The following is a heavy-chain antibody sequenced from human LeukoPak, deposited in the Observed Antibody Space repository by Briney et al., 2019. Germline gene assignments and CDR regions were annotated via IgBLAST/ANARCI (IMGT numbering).Heavy chain of an antibody. CDR1: GFTFSNAW. J-gene: IGHJ3*02. V-gene: IGHV3-21*01. CDR2: ITSSSAYI. D-gene: IGHD3-3*01. CDR3: ARGRSAWANAFDI. Sequence: GGSLRLSCAASGFTFSNAWMSWVRQAPGKGLEWVSSITSSSAYIYYADSVQGRFTISRDNAKNSLYLQMNSLRAEDTAVYYCARGRSAWANAFDIWGQGTMVTVSS.